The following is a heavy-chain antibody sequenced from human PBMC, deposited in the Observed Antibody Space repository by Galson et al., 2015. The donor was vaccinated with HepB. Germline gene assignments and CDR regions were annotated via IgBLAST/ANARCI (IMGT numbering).Heavy chain of an antibody. Sequence: SVKVSCKASGGTFSSYAISWVRQAPGQGLEWMGGIIPIFGTANYAQKFQGRVTITADESTSTAYMELSSLRSEDTAVYYCASALVVAATYNWFDPWGQGTLVTVSS. V-gene: IGHV1-69*13. CDR3: ASALVVAATYNWFDP. CDR1: GGTFSSYA. D-gene: IGHD2-15*01. J-gene: IGHJ5*02. CDR2: IIPIFGTA.